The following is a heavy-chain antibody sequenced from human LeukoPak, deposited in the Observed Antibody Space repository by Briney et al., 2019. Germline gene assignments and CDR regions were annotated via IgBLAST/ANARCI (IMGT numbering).Heavy chain of an antibody. V-gene: IGHV3-30*18. D-gene: IGHD3-22*01. J-gene: IGHJ4*02. CDR1: RFTFSSYG. CDR2: ISYDGSNK. Sequence: GGSLRLSCAASRFTFSSYGMHWVRQAPGKGLEWVAVISYDGSNKYYADSVKGRFTISRDNSKNTLYLQMNSLRAEDTAVYYCAKSAGYYDTSGYYYYFDYWGQGPLVTVSS. CDR3: AKSAGYYDTSGYYYYFDY.